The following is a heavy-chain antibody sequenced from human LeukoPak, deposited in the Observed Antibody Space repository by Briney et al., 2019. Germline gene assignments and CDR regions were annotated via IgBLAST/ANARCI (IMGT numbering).Heavy chain of an antibody. CDR1: GFTFSSYE. CDR3: AELGITMIGGV. J-gene: IGHJ6*04. CDR2: ISSSGSTI. D-gene: IGHD3-10*02. Sequence: GGSLRLSCAASGFTFSSYEMNWVRQAPGKGLEWVSYISSSGSTICYADSVKGRFTISRDNAKNSLYLQMNSLRAEDTAVYYCAELGITMIGGVWGRGTTVTISS. V-gene: IGHV3-48*03.